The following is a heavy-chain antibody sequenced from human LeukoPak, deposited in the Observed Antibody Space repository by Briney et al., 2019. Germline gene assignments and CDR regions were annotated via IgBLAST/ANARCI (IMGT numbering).Heavy chain of an antibody. CDR3: AKVSLPSLWFGELNDY. V-gene: IGHV3-23*01. J-gene: IGHJ4*02. CDR2: ISGSDSSI. CDR1: GFTFSSYA. Sequence: PGGSLRLSCAASGFTFSSYAMSWVRQPPGKGLEWVSSISGSDSSIYYADSVKGRFTISRDNSKNTLYLQMSSLRAEDTAAYFCAKVSLPSLWFGELNDYWGQGTLVTVSS. D-gene: IGHD3-10*01.